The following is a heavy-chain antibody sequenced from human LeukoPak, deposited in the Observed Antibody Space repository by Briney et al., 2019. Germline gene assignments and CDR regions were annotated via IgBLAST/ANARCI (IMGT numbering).Heavy chain of an antibody. J-gene: IGHJ4*02. CDR1: GGSISSYY. V-gene: IGHV4-39*01. CDR3: ARRETYYYGSGSYYNDY. Sequence: SETLSLTCTVSGGSISSYYWGWIRQPPGTGLEWIGSIYYSGSTYYNPSLKSRVTISVDTSKNQFSLKLSSVTAADTAVYYCARRETYYYGSGSYYNDYWGQGTLVTVSS. D-gene: IGHD3-10*01. CDR2: IYYSGST.